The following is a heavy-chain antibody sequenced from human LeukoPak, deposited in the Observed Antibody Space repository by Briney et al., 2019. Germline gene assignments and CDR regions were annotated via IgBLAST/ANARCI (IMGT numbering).Heavy chain of an antibody. V-gene: IGHV3-30-3*01. CDR1: GFTFSSYA. J-gene: IGHJ4*02. D-gene: IGHD3-3*01. CDR3: ASEDFWSGYYTFDY. CDR2: ISYDGSNK. Sequence: GRSLRLSCAASGFTFSSYAMHWVRQAPGKGLEWVAVISYDGSNKYYADSVKGRFTISRDNSKNTLYLHMNSLRAEDTAVYYCASEDFWSGYYTFDYWGQGTLVTVSS.